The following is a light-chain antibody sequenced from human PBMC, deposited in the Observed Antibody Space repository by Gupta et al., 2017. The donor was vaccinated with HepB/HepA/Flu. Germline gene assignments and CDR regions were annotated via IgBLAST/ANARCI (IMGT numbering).Light chain of an antibody. CDR2: GAS. CDR1: QSVSSFY. J-gene: IGKJ4*01. V-gene: IGKV3-20*01. Sequence: IVLTQSPGPLSLSPGERATLSCRTSQSVSSFYLAWYQQKPGQAPRLLMYGASNRATGIPDRFSGSGSGTDFTLTITRLEPEDFAVYYCQQYGTSPLTFGGGTKVEIK. CDR3: QQYGTSPLT.